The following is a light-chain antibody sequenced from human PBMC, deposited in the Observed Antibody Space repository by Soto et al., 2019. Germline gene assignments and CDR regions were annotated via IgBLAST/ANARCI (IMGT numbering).Light chain of an antibody. V-gene: IGLV2-14*01. CDR1: SSDVGAYTS. Sequence: QSVLTQPASVSGSPGQSITISCSGTSSDVGAYTSVSWYQQHPGKAPKLMIYEVSNRPSGVSNRFSGSKSGNTASLTISGLQAEDEADYYCSSYTSSSTLVFGTGTKVTVL. CDR3: SSYTSSSTLV. J-gene: IGLJ1*01. CDR2: EVS.